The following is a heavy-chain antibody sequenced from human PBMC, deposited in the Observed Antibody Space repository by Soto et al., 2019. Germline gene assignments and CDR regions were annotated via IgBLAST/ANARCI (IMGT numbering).Heavy chain of an antibody. CDR2: IYYSGST. D-gene: IGHD5-18*01. CDR3: ARHPGYGLYYFDY. Sequence: SETLSLTCTVSGGSISSYYWSWSRQPPGKGLEWIGYIYYSGSTNYNPSLKSRVTISVDTSKNQFSLKLSSVTAADTAVYYCARHPGYGLYYFDYWGQGTLVTVSS. J-gene: IGHJ4*02. CDR1: GGSISSYY. V-gene: IGHV4-59*08.